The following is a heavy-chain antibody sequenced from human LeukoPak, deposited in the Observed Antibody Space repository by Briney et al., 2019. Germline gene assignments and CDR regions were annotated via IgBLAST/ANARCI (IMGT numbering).Heavy chain of an antibody. J-gene: IGHJ3*02. D-gene: IGHD2-15*01. CDR2: IYYSGST. CDR3: ARVEGIVVVVAATPIHHAFDI. Sequence: PSETLSLTCTVSGGSISSGDYYWSWIRQPPGKGLEWIGYIYYSGSTYYSPSLKSRVTISVDTSKNQFSLKLSSVTAADTAVYYCARVEGIVVVVAATPIHHAFDIWGQGTMVTVSS. V-gene: IGHV4-30-4*01. CDR1: GGSISSGDYY.